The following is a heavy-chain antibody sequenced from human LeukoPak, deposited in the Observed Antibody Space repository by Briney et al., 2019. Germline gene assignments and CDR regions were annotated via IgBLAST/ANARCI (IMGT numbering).Heavy chain of an antibody. Sequence: ASVKVSCKASGYTFTSYGISWVRRAPGQGLEWMGWISAYNGNTNYAQKLQGRVTMTTDTSTSTAYMELRSLRSDDTAVYYCAREFRTYYDFWSGYHIFDFWGQGTLVTVSS. V-gene: IGHV1-18*01. CDR1: GYTFTSYG. CDR3: AREFRTYYDFWSGYHIFDF. J-gene: IGHJ4*02. CDR2: ISAYNGNT. D-gene: IGHD3-3*01.